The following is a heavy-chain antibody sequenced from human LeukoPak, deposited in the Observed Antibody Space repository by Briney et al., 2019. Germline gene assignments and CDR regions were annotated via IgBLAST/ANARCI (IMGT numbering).Heavy chain of an antibody. CDR1: GFSFSSYG. D-gene: IGHD3-10*01. V-gene: IGHV3-30*02. CDR2: IRSDGSNK. J-gene: IGHJ4*02. Sequence: GGSLRLSCAGSGFSFSSYGMHWVRQAPGKGLEWMAFIRSDGSNKYYADSVKGRFTISRDNAKNSLYLQMNSLRAEDTAVYYCARDLFAALFTMVRGAIPGVWGQGTLVTVSS. CDR3: ARDLFAALFTMVRGAIPGV.